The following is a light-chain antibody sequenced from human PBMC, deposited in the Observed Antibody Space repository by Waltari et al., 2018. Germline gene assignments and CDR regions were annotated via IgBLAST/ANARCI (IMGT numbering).Light chain of an antibody. CDR2: GAS. V-gene: IGKV3D-15*01. CDR1: QTVNSD. CDR3: QHYRNWPPWT. Sequence: EIVVTQSPATLSVSPGERATLSCRASQTVNSDLAWYQHQPGQAPRLLSDGASTRATGIPARCSGSGSGTEFTLTISSLQSEDFAVYYCQHYRNWPPWTFGQGTKVEIK. J-gene: IGKJ1*01.